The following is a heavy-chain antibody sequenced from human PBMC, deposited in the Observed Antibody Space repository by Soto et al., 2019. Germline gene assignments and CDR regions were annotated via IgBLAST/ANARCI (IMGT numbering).Heavy chain of an antibody. J-gene: IGHJ5*02. Sequence: GGSLRLSCAASGFTFSSHWMHWVRQAPGKGLVWVSRINGDGSTTTYADSVKGRFTISRDNAKNTVSLQMNSLRGDDTAVYYCAREMTTIWGKWFDPWGQGTLVTVSS. CDR1: GFTFSSHW. V-gene: IGHV3-74*03. CDR2: INGDGSTT. CDR3: AREMTTIWGKWFDP. D-gene: IGHD3-16*01.